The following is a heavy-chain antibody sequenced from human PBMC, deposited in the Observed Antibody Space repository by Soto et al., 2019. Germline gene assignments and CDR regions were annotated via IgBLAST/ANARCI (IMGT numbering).Heavy chain of an antibody. CDR3: ARDRHWGVRPSLDFDY. J-gene: IGHJ4*02. CDR2: ISYDGSNK. V-gene: IGHV3-30-3*01. CDR1: GFTFSSYA. Sequence: QVQLVESGGGVVQPGRSLRLSCAASGFTFSSYAMHWVRQAPGKGLGWVAVISYDGSNKYYADSVKGRFTIARDNSKNTLYLQMNSLRAEDTAVYYCARDRHWGVRPSLDFDYWGQGTLVTVSS. D-gene: IGHD7-27*01.